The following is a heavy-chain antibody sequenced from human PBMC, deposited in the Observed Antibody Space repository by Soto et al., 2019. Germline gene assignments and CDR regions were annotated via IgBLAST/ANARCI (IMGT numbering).Heavy chain of an antibody. J-gene: IGHJ3*01. CDR3: ALAVGELSLSSACDF. V-gene: IGHV4-31*03. CDR2: IYYSGST. D-gene: IGHD3-16*02. Sequence: QVQLQESGPGLVKPSQTLSLTCTVSGGSISSGGYYWSWIRQHPGKGLEWIGYIYYSGSTYYNPSLRSRVTRSVDTSKNQCPLKLRSVPAADSAVYYSALAVGELSLSSACDFWRQATMVTVSS. CDR1: GGSISSGGYY.